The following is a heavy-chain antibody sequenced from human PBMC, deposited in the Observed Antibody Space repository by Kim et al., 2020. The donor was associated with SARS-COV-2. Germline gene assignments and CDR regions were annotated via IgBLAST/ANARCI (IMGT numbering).Heavy chain of an antibody. V-gene: IGHV3-30*18. CDR1: GFTFSTYG. Sequence: GGSLRLSCAASGFTFSTYGMHWVRQAPGKGLEWVAVISYDGSNKYYADSVKGRFTISRDNSKNTLYLQMNSLRAEDTAVYYCAKDGYYDFWSGSGHYYY. CDR3: AKDGYYDFWSGSGHYYY. D-gene: IGHD3-3*01. CDR2: ISYDGSNK. J-gene: IGHJ6*01.